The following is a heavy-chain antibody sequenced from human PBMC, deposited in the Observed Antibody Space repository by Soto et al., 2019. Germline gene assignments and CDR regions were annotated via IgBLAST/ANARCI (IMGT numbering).Heavy chain of an antibody. CDR2: INAGDGNT. V-gene: IGHV1-3*01. CDR3: ARGADVVVVAATFLSYYYMDV. Sequence: GASVKVSCKASGYTFTNYAMHWVRQAPGQSLEWMGRINAGDGNTRYSQDFQGRVTITRDTSASTAYMELSSLRSEDTAVYYCARGADVVVVAATFLSYYYMDVWGKGTTVTVSS. CDR1: GYTFTNYA. D-gene: IGHD2-15*01. J-gene: IGHJ6*03.